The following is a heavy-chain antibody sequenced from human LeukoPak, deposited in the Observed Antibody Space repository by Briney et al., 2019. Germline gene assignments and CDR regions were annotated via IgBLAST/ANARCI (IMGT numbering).Heavy chain of an antibody. D-gene: IGHD3-3*01. CDR2: IKQDGSEK. Sequence: PGGSLRLSCAASGFTFSSYSMNWVRQAPGKGLEWVANIKQDGSEKYYVGSVKGRFTISRDNAKNSLYLQMNSLRAEDTAVYYCASLLEWLLSYDYWGQGTLVTVSS. CDR1: GFTFSSYS. V-gene: IGHV3-7*01. CDR3: ASLLEWLLSYDY. J-gene: IGHJ4*02.